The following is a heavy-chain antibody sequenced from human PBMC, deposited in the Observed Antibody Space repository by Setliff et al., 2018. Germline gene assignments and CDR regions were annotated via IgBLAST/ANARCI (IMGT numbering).Heavy chain of an antibody. V-gene: IGHV3-15*01. Sequence: GSLRLSCAASGFTFSKAWMRWVRQAPGKGLEWVGRIKTESDGGTTDYAAPVKDRFTISRDDSRNTLYLQMSSLKTEDTGVYYCTRDWDAALANWGQGTLVTVSS. CDR2: IKTESDGGTT. J-gene: IGHJ4*02. CDR3: TRDWDAALAN. CDR1: GFTFSKAW. D-gene: IGHD5-18*01.